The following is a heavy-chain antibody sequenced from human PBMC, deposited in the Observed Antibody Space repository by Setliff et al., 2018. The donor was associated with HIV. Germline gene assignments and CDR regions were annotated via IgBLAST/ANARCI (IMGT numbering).Heavy chain of an antibody. CDR2: IRWDIGTK. D-gene: IGHD6-19*01. V-gene: IGHV3-9*01. J-gene: IGHJ6*03. CDR1: GFSFKDCA. CDR3: VKGKRSDSTSGWGYYLDA. Sequence: GGSLRLSCVASGFSFKDCAMHWVRLAPGKGLEWVSGIRWDIGTKQYAASVRGRFTISRDNAKNSLYPEMNSLRPEDAAFYYCVKGKRSDSTSGWGYYLDAWGKGTTVTVSS.